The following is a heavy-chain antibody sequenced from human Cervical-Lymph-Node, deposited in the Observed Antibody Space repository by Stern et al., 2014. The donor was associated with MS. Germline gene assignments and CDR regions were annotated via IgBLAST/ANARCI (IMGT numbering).Heavy chain of an antibody. J-gene: IGHJ4*02. V-gene: IGHV1-69*09. D-gene: IGHD3-10*01. CDR2: INPNLGVV. CDR3: ASGKYSFGSGPES. CDR1: GGIFSTHT. Sequence: VQLVESGAEVKKPGSSVKVSCKASGGIFSTHTISWVRQAPGQGLEWLGRINPNLGVVQHIQDLWDRVTFNADNTTSTASLQRRSLTSADTAVYFCASGKYSFGSGPESWGQGTLVIVSS.